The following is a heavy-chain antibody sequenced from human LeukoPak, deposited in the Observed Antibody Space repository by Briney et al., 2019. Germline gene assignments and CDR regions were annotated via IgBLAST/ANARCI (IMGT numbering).Heavy chain of an antibody. D-gene: IGHD1-26*01. Sequence: VASVKVSCKVSGYTLTELSMHWVRQAPGKGLEWMGGFDPVDGETIYAQKFQGRVTMTEDTSTDTAYMELSSLRSEDTAVYYCATDLVGATTTRGVEYFQHWGQGTLVTVSS. CDR3: ATDLVGATTTRGVEYFQH. V-gene: IGHV1-24*01. CDR2: FDPVDGET. CDR1: GYTLTELS. J-gene: IGHJ1*01.